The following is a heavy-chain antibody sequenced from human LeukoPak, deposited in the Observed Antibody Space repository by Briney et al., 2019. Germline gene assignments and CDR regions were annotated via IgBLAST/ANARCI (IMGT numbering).Heavy chain of an antibody. CDR3: ARVANYYGSGSYYLDY. D-gene: IGHD3-10*01. CDR1: GGSFSGYY. Sequence: SETLSLTCAVYGGSFSGYYWSWIRQPPGKGLEWIGRIYTSGSTNYNPSLKSRVTMSVDTSKNQFSLKLSSVTAADTAVYYCARVANYYGSGSYYLDYWGQGTLVTVSS. V-gene: IGHV4-59*10. CDR2: IYTSGST. J-gene: IGHJ4*02.